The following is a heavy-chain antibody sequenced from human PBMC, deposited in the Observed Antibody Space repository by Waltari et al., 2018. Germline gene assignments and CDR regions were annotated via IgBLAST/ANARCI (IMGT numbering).Heavy chain of an antibody. CDR1: GIIFAEHY. J-gene: IGHJ6*02. CDR3: ARDPLGVRATLDYYYYGMDV. V-gene: IGHV3-72*01. Sequence: VESGGDLVQPGGSLRLPCAGFGIIFAEHYIEWGRPAPGKGLERFGRIRNKLNSYTTEYAASVKDRFTISRDDSKSSVFLQMNSLKTEDTAVYYCARDPLGVRATLDYYYYGMDVWGQGTMVTVSS. CDR2: IRNKLNSYTT. D-gene: IGHD3-3*01.